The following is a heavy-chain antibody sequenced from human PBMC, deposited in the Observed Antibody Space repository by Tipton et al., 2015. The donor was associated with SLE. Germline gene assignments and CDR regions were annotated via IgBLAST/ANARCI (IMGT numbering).Heavy chain of an antibody. Sequence: TLSLTCTVSGGSISSYYWSWIRQPPGKGVEWIGSIYYSGSTHYNPSPKSRVTISVDTSKNQFSLKLRSVTAADTAVYYCARGRGVFRYNWFDPWGQGTLVTVSS. CDR1: GGSISSYY. D-gene: IGHD6-13*01. CDR2: IYYSGST. CDR3: ARGRGVFRYNWFDP. J-gene: IGHJ5*02. V-gene: IGHV4-59*08.